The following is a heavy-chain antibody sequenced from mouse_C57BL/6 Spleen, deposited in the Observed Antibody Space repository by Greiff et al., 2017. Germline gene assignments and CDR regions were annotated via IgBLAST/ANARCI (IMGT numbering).Heavy chain of an antibody. J-gene: IGHJ2*01. V-gene: IGHV1-42*01. CDR3: ARHPIYSDYDGGCYFDD. D-gene: IGHD2-4*01. CDR2: INPSTGGT. CDR1: GYSFTGYY. Sequence: VQLQQSGPELVKPGASVKISCKASGYSFTGYYMNWVKQSPEKSLEWIGEINPSTGGTTYNQTLKAKATLTVDKSTSTAYRRLESLTSEGSTVYYCARHPIYSDYDGGCYFDDWGKGTTLTVSS.